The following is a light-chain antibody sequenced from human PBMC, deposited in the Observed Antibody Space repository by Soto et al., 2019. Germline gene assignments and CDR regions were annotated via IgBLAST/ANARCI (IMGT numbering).Light chain of an antibody. CDR3: QQYGSSLWP. Sequence: EIVLTQSPGTLSLSPGERASLSCRASQSVSSTYLAWYQQKPGQAPRLLIYATSTRATGIPDRFSGSGSGTDFPLTISRLEPEDFAVYYWQQYGSSLWPCGQGTKVESK. CDR1: QSVSSTY. CDR2: ATS. J-gene: IGKJ1*01. V-gene: IGKV3-20*01.